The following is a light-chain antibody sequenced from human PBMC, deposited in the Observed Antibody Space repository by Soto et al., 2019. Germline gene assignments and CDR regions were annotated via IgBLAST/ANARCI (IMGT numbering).Light chain of an antibody. J-gene: IGLJ3*02. Sequence: QSVLTQPPSVSGAPEQRVTISCTGSGSNIGAGYDVHWYQHLPGTAPRLVIYDNTKRPSGVPDRMSAANAVASAAQAIDGLQEEDEDEYSCQSYDKDLNWVFAGGTKLTVL. V-gene: IGLV1-40*01. CDR1: GSNIGAGYD. CDR2: DNT. CDR3: QSYDKDLNWV.